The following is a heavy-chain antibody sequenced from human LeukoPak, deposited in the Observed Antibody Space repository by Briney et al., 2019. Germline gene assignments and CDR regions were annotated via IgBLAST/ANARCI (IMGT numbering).Heavy chain of an antibody. V-gene: IGHV3-9*03. J-gene: IGHJ1*01. Sequence: GGSLRLSCAASGFTFDDYAMHWVRQAPGRGLEWVSGISWNSGNKGYADSVKGRFTISRDNAKNSLYLQMNSLRPEDMALYFCVKAAYCGSTSCHRYFHHWGQGTLVTVSS. D-gene: IGHD2-2*02. CDR1: GFTFDDYA. CDR2: ISWNSGNK. CDR3: VKAAYCGSTSCHRYFHH.